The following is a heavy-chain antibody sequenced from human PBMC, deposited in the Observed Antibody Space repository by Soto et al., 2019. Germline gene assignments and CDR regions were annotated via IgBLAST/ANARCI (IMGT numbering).Heavy chain of an antibody. D-gene: IGHD3-10*01. J-gene: IGHJ6*02. CDR1: GFTFSTYG. CDR3: AKDFKVSGSHYGTLNYYYGMDV. V-gene: IGHV3-30*18. CDR2: ISYDGYLK. Sequence: PGGSLRLSFAASGFTFSTYGIQWGRQAPGKGLEWVAVISYDGYLKYYVDAVKGRFTVARDNSKNTLFLEMNSLRVEDTAVYFCAKDFKVSGSHYGTLNYYYGMDVWGQGTTVTVS.